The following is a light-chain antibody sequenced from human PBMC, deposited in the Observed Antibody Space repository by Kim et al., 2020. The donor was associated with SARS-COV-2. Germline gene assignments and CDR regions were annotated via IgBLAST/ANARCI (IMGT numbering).Light chain of an antibody. J-gene: IGLJ3*02. CDR2: QDT. CDR3: YSATDNRGV. CDR1: VLAKKY. Sequence: SVSPGQTVRITCSGDVLAKKYVRWFQQKPGQAPVLVIYQDTGRPSGIPERFSGSSSGTTATLTISGAHVEDESDYYCYSATDNRGVFGGGTQLTVL. V-gene: IGLV3-27*01.